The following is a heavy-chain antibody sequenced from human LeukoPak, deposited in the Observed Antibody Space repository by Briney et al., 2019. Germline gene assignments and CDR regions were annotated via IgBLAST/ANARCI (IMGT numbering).Heavy chain of an antibody. V-gene: IGHV4-34*01. Sequence: ASETLSLTCAVYGGSFSGYYWSWIRQPPGKGLDWIGEINHSGSTNYNPSLKGRVTISVDTSKNQFSLKLSSVTAADTAVYYCARGLLRPYYYYGMDVGGQGTTVTVSS. CDR3: ARGLLRPYYYYGMDV. CDR1: GGSFSGYY. CDR2: INHSGST. D-gene: IGHD3-3*01. J-gene: IGHJ6*02.